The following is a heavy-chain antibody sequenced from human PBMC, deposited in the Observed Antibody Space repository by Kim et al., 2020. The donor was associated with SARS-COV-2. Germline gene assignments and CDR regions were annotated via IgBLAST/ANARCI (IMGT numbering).Heavy chain of an antibody. CDR3: AKDPDYGDYLLYGMDV. D-gene: IGHD4-17*01. Sequence: GGSLRLSCAASGFTFSSYAMSWVRQAPGKGLEWVSAISGSGGSTYYADSVKGRFTISRGNSKNTLYLQMNSLRAEDTAVYYCAKDPDYGDYLLYGMDVWGQGTTVTVSS. CDR1: GFTFSSYA. V-gene: IGHV3-23*01. J-gene: IGHJ6*02. CDR2: ISGSGGST.